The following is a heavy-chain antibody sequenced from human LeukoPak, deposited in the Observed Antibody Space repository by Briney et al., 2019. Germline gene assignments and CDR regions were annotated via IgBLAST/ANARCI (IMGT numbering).Heavy chain of an antibody. J-gene: IGHJ3*02. Sequence: RINTDGSSTNYADSVKGRFTISRDNAKNTLYLQMNSLRAEDTAVYYCARSYSSGWAFDIWGQGTMVTVSS. V-gene: IGHV3-74*01. D-gene: IGHD6-19*01. CDR2: INTDGSST. CDR3: ARSYSSGWAFDI.